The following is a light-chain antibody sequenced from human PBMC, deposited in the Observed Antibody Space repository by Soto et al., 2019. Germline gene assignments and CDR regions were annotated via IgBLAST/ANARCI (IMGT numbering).Light chain of an antibody. CDR3: QQYADSPIT. CDR2: GVS. Sequence: EIVMTQSPGTLSVSPGERATLSCRASQGVGTNLAWYQQRPGQAPRLLLYGVSSRATGIPDRFSGSGSGTDFTLAISRVEPEDFAVYFCQQYADSPITFGQGTRLGI. J-gene: IGKJ5*01. V-gene: IGKV3-20*01. CDR1: QGVGTN.